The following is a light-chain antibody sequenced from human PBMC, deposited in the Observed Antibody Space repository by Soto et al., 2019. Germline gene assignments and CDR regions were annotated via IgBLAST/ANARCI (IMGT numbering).Light chain of an antibody. CDR1: SSDVGGYNY. CDR3: SSYAGSIYV. J-gene: IGLJ1*01. Sequence: QSALTQPPSASGSPGQSVTISCTGTSSDVGGYNYDSWYQQHPGKAPKLMIYEVSKRPSGVPDRFSGSKSGNTASLTVSGHHAEDEAYYYCSSYAGSIYVFGTGTKVTVL. V-gene: IGLV2-8*01. CDR2: EVS.